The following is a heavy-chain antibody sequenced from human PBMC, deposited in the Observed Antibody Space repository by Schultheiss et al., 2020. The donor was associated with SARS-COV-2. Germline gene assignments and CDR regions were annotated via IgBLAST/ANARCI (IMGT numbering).Heavy chain of an antibody. V-gene: IGHV4-39*06. CDR1: GGSISSSSYY. J-gene: IGHJ5*02. CDR2: IYYSGST. Sequence: SETLSLTCTVSGGSISSSSYYWGWNRQPPGKGLEWIGSIYYSGSTNYNPSLKSRLTISVDTSKNQFALKLGSVTAADTAVYNCARWSSSALGWENLFDPWGQGTLVTVSS. CDR3: ARWSSSALGWENLFDP. D-gene: IGHD2-2*01.